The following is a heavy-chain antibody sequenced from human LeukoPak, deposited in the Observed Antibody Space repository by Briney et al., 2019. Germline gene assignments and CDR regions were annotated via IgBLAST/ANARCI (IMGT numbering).Heavy chain of an antibody. D-gene: IGHD2-15*01. CDR1: GFTFSNYE. Sequence: GGSLRLSCSASGFTFSNYEMNWVRQVPGKGLEWVSSISGSSSYIYYADSVKGRFTISGDNAKKSLWLQMNSLRAEDTAVYYCAIGYCSSDNCPDYWGQGTLVTVSS. J-gene: IGHJ4*02. CDR2: ISGSSSYI. V-gene: IGHV3-21*01. CDR3: AIGYCSSDNCPDY.